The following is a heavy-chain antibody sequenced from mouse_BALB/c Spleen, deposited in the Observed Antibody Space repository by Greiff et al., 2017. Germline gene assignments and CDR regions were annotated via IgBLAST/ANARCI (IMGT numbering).Heavy chain of an antibody. CDR3: TLIYYGKHYAMDY. CDR2: ISSGGSYT. CDR1: GFTFSSYT. J-gene: IGHJ4*01. D-gene: IGHD2-1*01. V-gene: IGHV5-6-4*01. Sequence: DVKLVESGGGLVKPGGSLKLSCAASGFTFSSYTMSWVRQTPEKRLEWVATISSGGSYTYYPDSVKGRFTISRDNAKNTLYLQMSSLKSEDTAMYYCTLIYYGKHYAMDYWGQGTSVTVSS.